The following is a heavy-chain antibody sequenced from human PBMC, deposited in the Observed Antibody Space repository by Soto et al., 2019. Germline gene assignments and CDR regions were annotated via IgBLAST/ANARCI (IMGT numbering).Heavy chain of an antibody. CDR3: ASGGDIVATILDAFDI. V-gene: IGHV1-69*02. D-gene: IGHD5-12*01. Sequence: QVQLVQSGAEVKKPGSSVKVSCKASGGTFSSYTISWVRQAPGQGLEWMGRIIPILGIANYAQKFQGRVTITADKSTSTAYMELSSLRSEDTAVYYCASGGDIVATILDAFDIWGQGTMVTVSS. J-gene: IGHJ3*02. CDR1: GGTFSSYT. CDR2: IIPILGIA.